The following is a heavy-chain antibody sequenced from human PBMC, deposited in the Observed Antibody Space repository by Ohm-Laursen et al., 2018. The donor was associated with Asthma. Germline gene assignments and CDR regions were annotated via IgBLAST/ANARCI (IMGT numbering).Heavy chain of an antibody. Sequence: TLSLTCPVSGGSISSGGYYWSWIRQHPGKGLEWIGYIYYSGSTYYNPSLKSRVTISVDTSKNQFYLKLSSVTAADTAVYYCARGWGSSYGEYYFDFWGQGILVTVSS. J-gene: IGHJ4*02. CDR3: ARGWGSSYGEYYFDF. D-gene: IGHD5-18*01. CDR1: GGSISSGGYY. CDR2: IYYSGST. V-gene: IGHV4-31*03.